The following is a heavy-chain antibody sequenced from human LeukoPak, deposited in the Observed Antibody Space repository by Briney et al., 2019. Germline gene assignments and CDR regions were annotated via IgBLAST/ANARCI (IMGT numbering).Heavy chain of an antibody. D-gene: IGHD6-19*01. CDR3: ARGASVVAGSDNALDI. V-gene: IGHV3-23*01. Sequence: GGSLRLSCAASGFTFSSYAMSWVRQAPGEGLESVSGTSGSGGSTYCADSVKGRFTISRDNAKKSVHLQMNSLRAEDTAVYYCARGASVVAGSDNALDIWGQGTMVTVSS. CDR2: TSGSGGST. J-gene: IGHJ3*02. CDR1: GFTFSSYA.